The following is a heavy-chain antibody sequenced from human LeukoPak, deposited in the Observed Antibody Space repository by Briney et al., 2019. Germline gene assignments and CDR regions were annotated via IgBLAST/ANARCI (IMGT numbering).Heavy chain of an antibody. CDR3: ARNTQFFSYSGSRRALWFDY. D-gene: IGHD6-6*01. Sequence: GGSLRHSCAASGFTVSSNYMSWVRQAPGKGLEWVSVIYSGGSTYYADSVKGRFTISRDNSKNTLYLQMNSLRAEDTAVYYCARNTQFFSYSGSRRALWFDYWGQGTLVTVSS. J-gene: IGHJ4*02. CDR2: IYSGGST. CDR1: GFTVSSNY. V-gene: IGHV3-66*01.